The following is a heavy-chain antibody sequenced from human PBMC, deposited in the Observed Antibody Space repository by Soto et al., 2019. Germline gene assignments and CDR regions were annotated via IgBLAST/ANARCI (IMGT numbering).Heavy chain of an antibody. CDR2: ISYDGNTK. V-gene: IGHV3-30*03. D-gene: IGHD3-16*01. CDR1: GFDFSNFG. Sequence: GGSLRLSCAASGFDFSNFGMQWGRQAPGKGLEWVASISYDGNTKKFSDSVKGRFTISRDISSNTLYLQMSSLRSDDTAVYYCARFWGPVTSAVDDFWGQGTLVTVSS. CDR3: ARFWGPVTSAVDDF. J-gene: IGHJ4*02.